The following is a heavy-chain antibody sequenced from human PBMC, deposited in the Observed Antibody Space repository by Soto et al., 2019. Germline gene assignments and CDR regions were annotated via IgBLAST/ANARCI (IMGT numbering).Heavy chain of an antibody. CDR1: EDTFNNYA. CDR3: ARDGETNETDYWFDP. CDR2: IMPIFGIA. J-gene: IGHJ5*02. D-gene: IGHD4-17*01. Sequence: VQLVQSGAEVKKPGSSVKVSCKTSEDTFNNYALSWVRQAPGQGLEWMGGIMPIFGIAKYAQKFQGRVTITADNSTTTVYMEMSGLRSDDTAMFYCARDGETNETDYWFDPWGQGTLVIVSS. V-gene: IGHV1-69*17.